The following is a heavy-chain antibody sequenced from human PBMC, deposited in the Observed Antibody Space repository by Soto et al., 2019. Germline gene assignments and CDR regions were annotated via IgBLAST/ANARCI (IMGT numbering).Heavy chain of an antibody. J-gene: IGHJ6*02. Sequence: ASVKVSCKASGGTFSSYAISWVRQAPGQGLEWMGGIIPIFGTANYAQKFQGRVTITGDESTSTAYMELSSLRAEDTAVYYCASNIVVVPAAWCGMDVWGQGTTVTVSS. D-gene: IGHD2-2*01. V-gene: IGHV1-69*13. CDR3: ASNIVVVPAAWCGMDV. CDR2: IIPIFGTA. CDR1: GGTFSSYA.